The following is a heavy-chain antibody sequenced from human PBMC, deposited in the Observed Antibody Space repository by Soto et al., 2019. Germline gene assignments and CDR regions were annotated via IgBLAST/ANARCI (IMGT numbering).Heavy chain of an antibody. CDR3: ARAPDDFWSGSPGGQWFDP. Sequence: ASVKVSCKASGYTFTSYGISWVRQAPGQGLEWMGWISAYNGNTNYAQKLQGRVTMTTDTSMSTAYMELRSLRSDDTAVYYCARAPDDFWSGSPGGQWFDPWGQGTLVTVSS. V-gene: IGHV1-18*01. CDR2: ISAYNGNT. J-gene: IGHJ5*02. D-gene: IGHD3-3*01. CDR1: GYTFTSYG.